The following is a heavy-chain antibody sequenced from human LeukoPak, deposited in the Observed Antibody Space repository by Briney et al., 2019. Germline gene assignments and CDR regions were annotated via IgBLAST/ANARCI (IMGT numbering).Heavy chain of an antibody. CDR1: GFTFTTYA. CDR3: AKSLAFAATGGGMDV. CDR2: ISGSDDNI. V-gene: IGHV3-23*01. J-gene: IGHJ6*02. D-gene: IGHD2-15*01. Sequence: GGSLRLSCAASGFTFTTYAMRWVRQAPGKGLEWVSSISGSDDNIYYADSVKGRFTISRDNNRNTVDLQMNSLRAEDAAVYYCAKSLAFAATGGGMDVWGQGTTVTVSS.